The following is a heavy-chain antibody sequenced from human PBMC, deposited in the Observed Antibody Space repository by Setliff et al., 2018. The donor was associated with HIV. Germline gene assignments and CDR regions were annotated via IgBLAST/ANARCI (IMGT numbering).Heavy chain of an antibody. Sequence: ASVKVSCKASGYTFTSYGISWVRQAPGQGLEWMGWISAYNGNTNYAQKLQGRVTMTTDTSTSKAYMELRSLRSDDTAVYYCAREGIERYQCYNFWSGYYTPDYWGQGTLVTVSS. CDR3: AREGIERYQCYNFWSGYYTPDY. J-gene: IGHJ4*02. CDR1: GYTFTSYG. V-gene: IGHV1-18*01. CDR2: ISAYNGNT. D-gene: IGHD3-3*01.